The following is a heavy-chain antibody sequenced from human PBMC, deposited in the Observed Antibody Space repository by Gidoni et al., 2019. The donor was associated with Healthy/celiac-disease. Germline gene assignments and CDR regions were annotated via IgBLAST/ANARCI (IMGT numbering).Heavy chain of an antibody. J-gene: IGHJ4*02. CDR3: ARNRAMVRGVIPDY. D-gene: IGHD3-10*01. CDR2: IYYRGST. Sequence: QVQLQESGPGLVKPSENLPPPCTVSGGSISSYYWSWIRQPPGKGLEWIGYIYYRGSTNSNPSLKSRVTISVDTSKNQYSLKLSSVTAADTAVYYCARNRAMVRGVIPDYWGQGTLVTVS. CDR1: GGSISSYY. V-gene: IGHV4-59*01.